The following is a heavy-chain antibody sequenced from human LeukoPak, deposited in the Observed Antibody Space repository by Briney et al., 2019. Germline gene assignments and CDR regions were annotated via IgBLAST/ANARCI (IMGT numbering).Heavy chain of an antibody. CDR3: ARGVHVRVYDSNPHYGHY. J-gene: IGHJ4*02. D-gene: IGHD3-22*01. CDR1: GYTFTSYY. V-gene: IGHV1-46*01. Sequence: ASVKVSCKASGYTFTSYYMHWVRQAPGQGLEWMGIIDPSGGSTSYAQKFQGRVTMTRDMSTSTVYMELSSLRSEDTALYYCARGVHVRVYDSNPHYGHYWGQGTLVTVSS. CDR2: IDPSGGST.